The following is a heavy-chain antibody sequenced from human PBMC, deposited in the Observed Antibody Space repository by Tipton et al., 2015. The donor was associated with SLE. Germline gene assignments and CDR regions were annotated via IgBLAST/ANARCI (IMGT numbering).Heavy chain of an antibody. Sequence: SLRLSCAASGFTFSSYAMHWVRQAPGKGLEWVAVISYDGSNKYYADSVKGRFTISRDNSKNTLYLQMNSLRAEDTAVYYCARGPHYYDSSGYYSGYWGQGTLVTVSS. CDR2: ISYDGSNK. V-gene: IGHV3-30*04. J-gene: IGHJ4*02. CDR1: GFTFSSYA. D-gene: IGHD3-22*01. CDR3: ARGPHYYDSSGYYSGY.